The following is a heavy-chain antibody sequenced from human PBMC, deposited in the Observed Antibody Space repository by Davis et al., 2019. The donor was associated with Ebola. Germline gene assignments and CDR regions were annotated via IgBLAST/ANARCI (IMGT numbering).Heavy chain of an antibody. CDR1: GGSISSGSYY. CDR3: ARDPPGEWEPRQSGY. J-gene: IGHJ4*02. V-gene: IGHV4-61*09. CDR2: IYSSGSI. D-gene: IGHD1-26*01. Sequence: PSETLSLTCTVSGGSISSGSYYWNWIRQPAGKGLEWIGHIYSSGSIHYNPSLKRRVTISVDTSKTQFSLKLTSVTAADSAVYDCARDPPGEWEPRQSGYWGQGTLVTVSS.